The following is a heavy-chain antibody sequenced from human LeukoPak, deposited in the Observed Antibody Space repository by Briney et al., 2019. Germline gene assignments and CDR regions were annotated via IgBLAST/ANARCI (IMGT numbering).Heavy chain of an antibody. V-gene: IGHV4-4*07. CDR3: ARGYDSSGYYYVDAFDI. Sequence: SETLSLTCAVSGGSISSYYWSWIRQPAGKGLEWIWRIYTSGSTNYNPSLKSRVTMSVATSKNQFSLKLSSVTAADTAVYYCARGYDSSGYYYVDAFDIWGQGTMVTVSS. CDR2: IYTSGST. CDR1: GGSISSYY. J-gene: IGHJ3*02. D-gene: IGHD3-22*01.